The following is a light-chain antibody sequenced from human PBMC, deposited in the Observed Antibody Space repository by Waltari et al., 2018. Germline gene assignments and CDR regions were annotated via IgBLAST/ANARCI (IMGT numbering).Light chain of an antibody. CDR2: GAS. V-gene: IGKV3-15*01. CDR3: QHYFNWPRT. J-gene: IGKJ1*01. Sequence: EIVMTQSPAILSVSPGESATLPCRASQGVSSHLAWYQQKPGQAPRLLIYGASTRATGVPVRFSGSGSGTEFTLTISSLQSEDFAAYYCQHYFNWPRTFGQGTKVEVK. CDR1: QGVSSH.